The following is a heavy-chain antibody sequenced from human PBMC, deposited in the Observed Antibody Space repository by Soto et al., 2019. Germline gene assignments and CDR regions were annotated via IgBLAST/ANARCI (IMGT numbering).Heavy chain of an antibody. D-gene: IGHD4-17*01. CDR2: IYYSGST. J-gene: IGHJ2*01. CDR3: ARETYGDYGTLSYWYFDL. Sequence: QVQLQESGPGLVKPSQTLSLTCTVSGGSISSGGYYWSWIRQHPGQGLEWIGYIYYSGSTYYNPSLKSRVTISVDTSKNQFSLKLSSVTAADTAVYFCARETYGDYGTLSYWYFDLWGRGTLVTVSS. CDR1: GGSISSGGYY. V-gene: IGHV4-31*03.